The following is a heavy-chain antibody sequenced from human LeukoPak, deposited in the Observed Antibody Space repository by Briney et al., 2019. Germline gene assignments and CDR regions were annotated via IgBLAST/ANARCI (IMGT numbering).Heavy chain of an antibody. D-gene: IGHD3-3*01. CDR3: ARASRITIFGVVSYYFDY. CDR1: GGSISSGGYY. J-gene: IGHJ4*02. CDR2: IYYSGST. Sequence: PSETLSLTCTVSGGSISSGGYYWSWIRQHPGKGLEWIGYIYYSGSTYYSPSLKSRLTISVDTSKNQFSLKLSSVTAADTAVYYCARASRITIFGVVSYYFDYWGQGTLVTVSS. V-gene: IGHV4-31*03.